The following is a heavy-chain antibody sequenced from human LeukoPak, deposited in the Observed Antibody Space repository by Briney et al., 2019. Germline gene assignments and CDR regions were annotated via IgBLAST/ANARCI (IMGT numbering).Heavy chain of an antibody. J-gene: IGHJ4*02. V-gene: IGHV1-69*05. CDR3: ARGHDY. CDR2: IIPIFGTT. Sequence: GASVKVSCKASGGTFSSYGISWVRQAPGQGLEWMGGIIPIFGTTNYAQKFQGRVTITRNTSISTAYMELSSLRSEDTAVYYCARGHDYWGQGTLVTVSS. CDR1: GGTFSSYG.